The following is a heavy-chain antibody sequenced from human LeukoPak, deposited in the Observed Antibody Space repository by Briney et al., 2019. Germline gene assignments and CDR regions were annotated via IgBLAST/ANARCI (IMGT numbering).Heavy chain of an antibody. CDR2: ISSSSSYI. D-gene: IGHD3-10*01. Sequence: PGGSLRLSCAASGFTFSSYSMNWVRQAPGKGLEWVSSISSSSSYIYYADSVKGRFTISRDNAKNSLYLQMNSLRAEDTAVYYCARGRIMVRGVIVAFDIWGQGTMVTVSS. CDR3: ARGRIMVRGVIVAFDI. J-gene: IGHJ3*02. V-gene: IGHV3-21*01. CDR1: GFTFSSYS.